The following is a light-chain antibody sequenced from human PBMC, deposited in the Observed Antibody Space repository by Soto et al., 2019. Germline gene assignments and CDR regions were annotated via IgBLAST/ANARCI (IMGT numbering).Light chain of an antibody. CDR2: RAS. Sequence: DIQMTQSPSTLSASVGDTVAITCRASQSISDWLAWYQQKPGKAPKLLIYRASNLYRGVPSRFSGSGSGTEFTLAISSLQPEDFATYYCQQYNGYNSFGRGTKLDI. V-gene: IGKV1-5*03. J-gene: IGKJ2*03. CDR1: QSISDW. CDR3: QQYNGYNS.